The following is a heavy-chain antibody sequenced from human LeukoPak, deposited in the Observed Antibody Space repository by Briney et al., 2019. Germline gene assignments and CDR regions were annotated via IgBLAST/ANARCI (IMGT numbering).Heavy chain of an antibody. J-gene: IGHJ5*02. V-gene: IGHV3-23*01. CDR3: AKCSTSAYTTGWCNWIDP. CDR2: TVSRGTT. CDR1: GFTFSDYA. Sequence: GGSLRLSCAVSGFTFSDYAMNWVRQAPGKGLEWVSSTVSRGTTQYADSVKGRFTVSRDTSKNTLYLQMNSLRADDTAVYYCAKCSTSAYTTGWCNWIDPWGQGTLVTVSS. D-gene: IGHD6-19*01.